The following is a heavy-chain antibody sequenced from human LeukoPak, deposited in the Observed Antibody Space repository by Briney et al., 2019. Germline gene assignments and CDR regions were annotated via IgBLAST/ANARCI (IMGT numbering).Heavy chain of an antibody. J-gene: IGHJ4*02. CDR2: IRHDRSDK. CDR1: GFTFGLFS. CDR3: ARRAVPAATRDPDY. Sequence: GTSLRLSCAASGFTFGLFSLHWVRQPPGKGLEWVAVIRHDRSDKYYADFVKGRFAISRDNSRNTLFLEMNSLRVEDTAKYYCARRAVPAATRDPDYWGQGTLVTVSS. D-gene: IGHD2-2*01. V-gene: IGHV3-30*09.